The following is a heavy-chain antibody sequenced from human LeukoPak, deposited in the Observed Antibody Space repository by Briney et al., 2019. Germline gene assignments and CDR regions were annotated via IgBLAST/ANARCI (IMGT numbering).Heavy chain of an antibody. Sequence: GASVKVSCKASGYTFTGYYMHWVRQAPGQGLEWIGWINPDSGGTNYAQNFQGRVTMTRDTSIRTAYMELSRLRSDDTAVYFCARGNSGWSTDAFDIWGQGTMVTVSS. CDR1: GYTFTGYY. CDR2: INPDSGGT. D-gene: IGHD6-19*01. CDR3: ARGNSGWSTDAFDI. J-gene: IGHJ3*02. V-gene: IGHV1-2*02.